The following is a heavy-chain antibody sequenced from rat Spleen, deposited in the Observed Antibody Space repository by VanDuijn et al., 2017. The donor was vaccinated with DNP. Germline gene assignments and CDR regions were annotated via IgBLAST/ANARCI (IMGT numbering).Heavy chain of an antibody. CDR1: GFTFSNYG. CDR2: INTGGST. J-gene: IGHJ2*01. D-gene: IGHD1-2*01. CDR3: ASWSPIAPISTSNY. Sequence: EVQLVESGGGLVQPGRSLKLSCAASGFTFSNYGMAWVRQAPTKGLEWVASINTGGSTYYPDSVKGRFTISRDNAENTVYLRMNSLRSEDTATYYCASWSPIAPISTSNYWGQGVMVTVSS. V-gene: IGHV5S13*01.